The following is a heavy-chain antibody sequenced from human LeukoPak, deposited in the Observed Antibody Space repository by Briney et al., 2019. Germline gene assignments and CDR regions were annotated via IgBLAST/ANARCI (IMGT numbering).Heavy chain of an antibody. D-gene: IGHD5-18*01. CDR3: AGGRGYSYALGY. V-gene: IGHV4-34*01. CDR1: GGSFSGYY. Sequence: SETLSLTCAVYGGSFSGYYWSWIRQPPGKGLEWIGEINHSGSTNYNPSLKSRVTISVDTSKNQISLKLSSVTAADTAVYYCAGGRGYSYALGYWGQGTLVTVSS. CDR2: INHSGST. J-gene: IGHJ4*02.